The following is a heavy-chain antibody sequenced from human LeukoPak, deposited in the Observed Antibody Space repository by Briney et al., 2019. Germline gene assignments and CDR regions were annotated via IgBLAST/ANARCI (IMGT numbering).Heavy chain of an antibody. V-gene: IGHV3-20*04. CDR1: GFIFGDYG. CDR3: ARELTGSRWQFDY. Sequence: GGSLRLSCAGSGFIFGDYGMSWVRQAPGKGLEWVGGINWNAASTGYADFVKGRFTISRDNAENSLYLQLNSLRAEDTAVYYCARELTGSRWQFDYWGQGTLVTVSS. J-gene: IGHJ4*02. D-gene: IGHD6-13*01. CDR2: INWNAAST.